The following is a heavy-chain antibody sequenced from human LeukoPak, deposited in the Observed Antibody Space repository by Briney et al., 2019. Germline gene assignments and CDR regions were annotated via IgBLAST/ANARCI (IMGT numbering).Heavy chain of an antibody. CDR3: ARKWLEFDY. J-gene: IGHJ4*02. Sequence: GGSLRLSCAASGFTFSSYSMNWVRQAPGKGLEWASSISSSGSYIYYADSVKGRFTISRDNAKNSLYLQMNSLRAEDTAVYYCARKWLEFDYWGQGTLVTVSS. CDR2: ISSSGSYI. D-gene: IGHD6-19*01. V-gene: IGHV3-21*01. CDR1: GFTFSSYS.